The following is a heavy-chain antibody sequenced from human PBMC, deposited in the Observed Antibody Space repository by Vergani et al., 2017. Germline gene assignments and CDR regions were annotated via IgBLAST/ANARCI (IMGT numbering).Heavy chain of an antibody. CDR1: GFTVSSNY. J-gene: IGHJ6*03. D-gene: IGHD3-10*01. V-gene: IGHV3-53*01. CDR3: ARGFQGYGSGTALTYYMDV. CDR2: IYSGGST. Sequence: EVQPVESGGGLIQPGGSLRLSCAASGFTVSSNYMSWVRQAPGKGLEWVSVIYSGGSTYYADSVKGRFTISRDNSKNTLYLQMNSLRAEDTAVYYCARGFQGYGSGTALTYYMDVWGKGTTVTVSS.